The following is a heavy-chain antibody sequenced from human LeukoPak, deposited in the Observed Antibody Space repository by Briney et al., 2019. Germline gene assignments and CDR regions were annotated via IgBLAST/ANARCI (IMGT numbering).Heavy chain of an antibody. CDR1: GYTFTTYA. CDR3: ARTRAPYYYASGSSDF. J-gene: IGHJ4*02. CDR2: INTNTGGP. D-gene: IGHD3-10*01. V-gene: IGHV7-4-1*02. Sequence: ASVKVSCKASGYTFTTYAMNWVRQAPGQGLEWMGWINTNTGGPNYAQGFTGRFVFSLDTSVSTAYLQITSLKAEDTAVYYCARTRAPYYYASGSSDFWGQGTLVTVSS.